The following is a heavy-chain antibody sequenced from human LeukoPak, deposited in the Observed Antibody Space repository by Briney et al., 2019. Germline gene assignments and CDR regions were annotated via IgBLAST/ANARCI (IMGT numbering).Heavy chain of an antibody. CDR1: GGSFSGYY. CDR3: ARATSSGYFDY. V-gene: IGHV4-34*01. CDR2: INHSGST. Sequence: SETLSLTCAVYGGSFSGYYWSWIRQPPGKGLEWIGEINHSGSTNYNPSLKSRVTISVDASKNQFSLKLSSVTAADTAVYYCARATSSGYFDYWGQGTLVTVSS. J-gene: IGHJ4*02. D-gene: IGHD3-22*01.